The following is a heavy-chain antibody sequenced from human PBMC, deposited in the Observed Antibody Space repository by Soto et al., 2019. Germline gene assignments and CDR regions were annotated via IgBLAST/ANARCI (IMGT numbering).Heavy chain of an antibody. Sequence: GGSLRLSCAASGFTFSNAWMNWVRQAPGKGLEWVGRIKSKTDGGTTDYAAPVKGRFTISRDDSKNTLYLQMNSLKTEDTAVYYCTTRGLHSSSWSSYYGMDVWGQGTTVTVSS. CDR3: TTRGLHSSSWSSYYGMDV. D-gene: IGHD6-13*01. CDR2: IKSKTDGGTT. V-gene: IGHV3-15*07. J-gene: IGHJ6*02. CDR1: GFTFSNAW.